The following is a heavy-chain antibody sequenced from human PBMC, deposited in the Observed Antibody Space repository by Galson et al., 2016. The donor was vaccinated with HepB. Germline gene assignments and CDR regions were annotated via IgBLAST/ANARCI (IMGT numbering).Heavy chain of an antibody. CDR2: ISYDGHNK. J-gene: IGHJ6*03. CDR1: GFNFGRYG. CDR3: AKDSFYDFWDAATDYYYYMDV. V-gene: IGHV3-30*18. Sequence: SLRLSCAASGFNFGRYGMHWVRQAPGKGLEWVAVISYDGHNKHYADSVKGQFTLSRDNSNNTLYLQMNSPRPEDTAVYYCAKDSFYDFWDAATDYYYYMDVWGKGTTVTVSS. D-gene: IGHD3-3*01.